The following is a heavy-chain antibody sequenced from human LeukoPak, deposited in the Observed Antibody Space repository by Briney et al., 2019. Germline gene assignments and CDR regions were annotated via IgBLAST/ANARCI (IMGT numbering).Heavy chain of an antibody. V-gene: IGHV1-69*05. J-gene: IGHJ4*02. CDR1: GGTFSSYA. CDR2: IIPIFGTA. CDR3: ASNRRDGYNYYFDC. D-gene: IGHD5-24*01. Sequence: SSVKVSCKASGGTFSSYAISWVRQAPGQGLEWMGGIIPIFGTANYAQKFQGRVTITTDESTSTAYMELSSLRSEDTAVYYCASNRRDGYNYYFDCWGQGTLVTVSS.